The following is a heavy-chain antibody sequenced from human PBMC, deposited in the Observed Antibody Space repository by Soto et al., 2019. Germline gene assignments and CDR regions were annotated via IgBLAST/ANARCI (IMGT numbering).Heavy chain of an antibody. CDR3: AQNEWLGGGRYFDL. V-gene: IGHV4-39*01. CDR1: GGSISSSSYY. Sequence: QLQLQESGPGLVKPSETLSLTCTVSGGSISSSSYYWGWIRQPPGKGLEWIGSIYYSGSTYYNPSLKSRVTISVDTSKNQFSLKLSSVTAADTAVYYCAQNEWLGGGRYFDLWGRGTLVTVSS. J-gene: IGHJ2*01. CDR2: IYYSGST. D-gene: IGHD3-3*01.